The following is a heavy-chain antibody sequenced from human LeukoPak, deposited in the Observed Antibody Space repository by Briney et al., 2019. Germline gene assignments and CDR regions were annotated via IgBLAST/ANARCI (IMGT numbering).Heavy chain of an antibody. CDR2: ISSNGGST. Sequence: GGSLRLFCSASGFTFNSYHMSWVRQAPGKGLEYVSVISSNGGSTYYADSVKGRFTISRDNSKNTVYLQMSSLRAEDTAVYYCVKEGSPRQRLVRSWYFDLWGRGTLVTVSS. CDR1: GFTFNSYH. CDR3: VKEGSPRQRLVRSWYFDL. V-gene: IGHV3-64D*06. J-gene: IGHJ2*01. D-gene: IGHD6-13*01.